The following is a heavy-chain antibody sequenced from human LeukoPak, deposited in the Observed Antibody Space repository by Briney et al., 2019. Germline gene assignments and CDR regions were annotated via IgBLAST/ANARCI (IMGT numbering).Heavy chain of an antibody. CDR1: GGTFSSYA. Sequence: GSSVTVSFKASGGTFSSYASSWVRQAPGQGLDWMGRIIPILGIANYAQKFQGRVTIPAAKSTRTAYMELSSLRSAATDVYSCASGDQRLPDPDWGQGTLVTVSS. CDR3: ASGDQRLPDPD. CDR2: IIPILGIA. D-gene: IGHD6-25*01. V-gene: IGHV1-69*04. J-gene: IGHJ4*02.